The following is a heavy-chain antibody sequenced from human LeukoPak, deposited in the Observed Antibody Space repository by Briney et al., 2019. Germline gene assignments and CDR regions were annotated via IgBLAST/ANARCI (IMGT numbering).Heavy chain of an antibody. J-gene: IGHJ4*02. D-gene: IGHD3-10*01. Sequence: PSETLSLTCTVSGGSISSSSYYWGWIRQPPGKGLEWIGYIYYSGSTNYNPSLKSRVTISVDTSKNQFSLKLSSVTAADTAVYYCARDRRQLYGSGSYLDYWGQGTLVTVSS. CDR3: ARDRRQLYGSGSYLDY. CDR2: IYYSGST. V-gene: IGHV4-61*01. CDR1: GGSISSSSYY.